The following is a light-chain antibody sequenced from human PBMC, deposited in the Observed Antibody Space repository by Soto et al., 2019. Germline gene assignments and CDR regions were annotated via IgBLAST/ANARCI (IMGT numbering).Light chain of an antibody. Sequence: EMVMTQTPATLSVSPGERATLSCRASQSVSSNLAWYQQKPGQVPRLLIHGASTRATGISARFSGSGSGTEFTLTISSLQSEDFAVYSCQQYNDWPLTFGGGTKVEIK. CDR3: QQYNDWPLT. CDR2: GAS. CDR1: QSVSSN. V-gene: IGKV3-15*01. J-gene: IGKJ4*01.